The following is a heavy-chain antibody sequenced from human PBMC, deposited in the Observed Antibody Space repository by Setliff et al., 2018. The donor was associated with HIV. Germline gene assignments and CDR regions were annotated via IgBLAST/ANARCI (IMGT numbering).Heavy chain of an antibody. Sequence: GGSLRLSCATSGFTFSSYWMHWVRQAPGKGLVWVSRINNDGSRTSYADSVKGRFTISRDNAKNTLYVQMNSLRAEDTAVYYCATITVAGTGAFDIWGQGTMVTVSS. CDR3: ATITVAGTGAFDI. CDR1: GFTFSSYW. V-gene: IGHV3-74*01. J-gene: IGHJ3*02. D-gene: IGHD6-19*01. CDR2: INNDGSRT.